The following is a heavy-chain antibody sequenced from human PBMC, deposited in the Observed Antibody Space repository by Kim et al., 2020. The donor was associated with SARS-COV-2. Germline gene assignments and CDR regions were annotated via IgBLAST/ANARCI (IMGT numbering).Heavy chain of an antibody. D-gene: IGHD6-19*01. Sequence: SETLSLTCSVSGGSISTYYYNWIRHSPGKGLEWIGHISNSGSTNYNPSLKSRVSISSDMSKNQFSLNLTSVTAADTAVYYCAGGSGWLTEDWGQGTLVTVSS. CDR2: ISNSGST. V-gene: IGHV4-59*13. CDR3: AGGSGWLTED. J-gene: IGHJ4*02. CDR1: GGSISTYY.